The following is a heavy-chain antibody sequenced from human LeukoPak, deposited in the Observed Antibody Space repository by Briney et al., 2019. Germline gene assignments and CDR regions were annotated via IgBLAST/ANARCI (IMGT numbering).Heavy chain of an antibody. D-gene: IGHD6-6*01. CDR1: GGSISSHY. CDR3: AREWSSSSVISWFDP. CDR2: IYYSGST. J-gene: IGHJ5*02. V-gene: IGHV4-59*11. Sequence: PSETLSLTCTVSGGSISSHYWSWIRQPPGKGLEWIGYIYYSGSTNYNPSLKGRVTISVDTSKNQFSLKLSSVTAADTAVYYCAREWSSSSVISWFDPWGQGTLVTVSS.